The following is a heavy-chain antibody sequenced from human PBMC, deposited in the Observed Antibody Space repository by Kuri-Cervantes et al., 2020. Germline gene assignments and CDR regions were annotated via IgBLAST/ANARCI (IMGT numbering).Heavy chain of an antibody. J-gene: IGHJ4*02. CDR1: GGSISSSSYY. Sequence: SETLSLTCTVSGGSISSSSYYWGWIRQPPGKGLERIGSIYYSGSTYYSPSLKSRVTISVDTSKNQFSLKLSSVTAADTAVYYCARLLKGYYYFDYWGQGTLVTVSS. D-gene: IGHD2-15*01. V-gene: IGHV4-39*01. CDR3: ARLLKGYYYFDY. CDR2: IYYSGST.